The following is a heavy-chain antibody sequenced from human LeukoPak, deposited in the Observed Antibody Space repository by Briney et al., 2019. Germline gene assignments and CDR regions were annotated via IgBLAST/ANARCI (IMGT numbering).Heavy chain of an antibody. D-gene: IGHD3-3*01. Sequence: GASVKVSCKASGYTFTSYDINWVRQATGQGPEWMGWMNPNSGNTGYAQKFQGRVTMTRNTSISTAYMELSSLRSEDTAVYYCARGPQRFLEWLLQYYFDYWGQGTLVTVSS. J-gene: IGHJ4*02. CDR3: ARGPQRFLEWLLQYYFDY. CDR1: GYTFTSYD. V-gene: IGHV1-8*01. CDR2: MNPNSGNT.